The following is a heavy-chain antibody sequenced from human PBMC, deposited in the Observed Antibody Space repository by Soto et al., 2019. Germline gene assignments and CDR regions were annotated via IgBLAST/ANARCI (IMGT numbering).Heavy chain of an antibody. D-gene: IGHD6-13*01. CDR1: GYTFSGYS. CDR2: MNANSGGT. CDR3: ARGYYSSSWRVFDY. V-gene: IGHV1-2*02. J-gene: IGHJ4*02. Sequence: QVQLVQSGADVKKPGASVKVSCKTSGYTFSGYSMHWLRQAPGQGLEGMGWMNANSGGTDYAQNFQGRVSMTWDTSISTAYMELSRLRSDDTAIYYCARGYYSSSWRVFDYWGQGTLVTVSS.